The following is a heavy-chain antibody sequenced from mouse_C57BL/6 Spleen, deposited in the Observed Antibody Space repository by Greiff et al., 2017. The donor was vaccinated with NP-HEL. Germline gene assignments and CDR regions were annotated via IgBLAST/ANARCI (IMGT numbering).Heavy chain of an antibody. CDR1: GYSITSGYY. V-gene: IGHV3-6*01. CDR3: ASRSGNYVWNFDY. Sequence: EVKLMESGPGLVKPSQSLSLTCSVTGYSITSGYYWNWIRPFPGNKLEWMGYISYDGSNNSNPSLKNRISITLDTSKNQFFLKLNSVTTEDTATYYCASRSGNYVWNFDYWGQGTTLTVSS. D-gene: IGHD2-1*01. CDR2: ISYDGSN. J-gene: IGHJ2*01.